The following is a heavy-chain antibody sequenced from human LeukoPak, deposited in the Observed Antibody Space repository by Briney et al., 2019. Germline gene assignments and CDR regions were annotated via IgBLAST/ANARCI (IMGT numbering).Heavy chain of an antibody. Sequence: SETLSLTCTVSGGSISSSSYYWGWIRHPPGKGLEWIGYIHYSENTHYNPSLESRITISLDTSKNKFSLNLSSVTAADTAVYFCASSQMHPTMGFDPWGQGILVIVSS. CDR1: GGSISSSSYY. V-gene: IGHV4-61*05. CDR2: IHYSENT. J-gene: IGHJ5*02. CDR3: ASSQMHPTMGFDP.